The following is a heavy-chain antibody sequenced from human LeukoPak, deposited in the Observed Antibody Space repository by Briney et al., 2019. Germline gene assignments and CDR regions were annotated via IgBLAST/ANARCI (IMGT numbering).Heavy chain of an antibody. D-gene: IGHD4-23*01. CDR3: ARAERWNAFDI. CDR2: IYHSGST. J-gene: IGHJ3*02. V-gene: IGHV4-38-2*02. Sequence: SETLSLTCTVSGFSISSGYYWGWIRQPPRKGVGWIGSIYHSGSTYYNPSLKSRVTISVDTSKNQFSLKLSSVTAADTAVYYCARAERWNAFDIWGQGTMVTVSS. CDR1: GFSISSGYY.